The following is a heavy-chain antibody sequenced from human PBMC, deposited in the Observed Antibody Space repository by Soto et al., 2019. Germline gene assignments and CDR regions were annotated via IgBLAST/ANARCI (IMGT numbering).Heavy chain of an antibody. Sequence: SVKVSCKASGGTFSSYAISWVRQAPGQGLKWMGGIIPIFGTANYAQKFQGRVTITADESTSTAYMELSSLRSEDTAVYYCARGSVIGIVYALDTSPIYHGMDVWGQGTTVTVSS. V-gene: IGHV1-69*13. CDR2: IIPIFGTA. J-gene: IGHJ6*02. D-gene: IGHD2-8*01. CDR1: GGTFSSYA. CDR3: ARGSVIGIVYALDTSPIYHGMDV.